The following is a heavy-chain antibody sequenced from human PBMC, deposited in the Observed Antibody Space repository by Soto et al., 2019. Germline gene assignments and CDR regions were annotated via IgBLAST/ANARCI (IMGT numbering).Heavy chain of an antibody. CDR1: GFTFDDYA. J-gene: IGHJ6*02. V-gene: IGHV3-43*02. Sequence: GGSLRLSCAASGFTFDDYAMHWVRQAPGKGLEWVSLISGDGGSTYYADSVKGRFTISRDNSKNSLYLQMNSLRTEDTGLYYCAKDMVQGFGEVMDVWGQGTTVTVSS. CDR3: AKDMVQGFGEVMDV. CDR2: ISGDGGST. D-gene: IGHD3-10*01.